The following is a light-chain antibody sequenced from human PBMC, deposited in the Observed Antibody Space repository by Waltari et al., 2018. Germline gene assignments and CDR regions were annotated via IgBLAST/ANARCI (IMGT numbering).Light chain of an antibody. V-gene: IGKV3-20*01. CDR1: QGVSRY. CDR3: QNHERLPAT. J-gene: IGKJ1*01. Sequence: SCRASQGVSRYLAWYQHKPYQAPRLLIYGSSSRATGIPDRFSGSGSGTDFSLTISRLEPEDFAVYYCQNHERLPATFGQGTKVEIK. CDR2: GSS.